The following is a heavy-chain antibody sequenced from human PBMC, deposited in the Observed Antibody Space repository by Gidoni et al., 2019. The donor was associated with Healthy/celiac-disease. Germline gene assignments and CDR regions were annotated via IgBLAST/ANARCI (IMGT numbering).Heavy chain of an antibody. V-gene: IGHV4-59*08. J-gene: IGHJ6*02. D-gene: IGHD2-8*01. CDR1: GGSISSYY. CDR3: ATLMGSYYDYGMDV. Sequence: QVQLQESGPGLVKPSETLSLTCTVSGGSISSYYWSWIRQPPGKGLEWIGYIYYSGSPNYNPSLKSRVTISVDTSKNQFSLKLSSVTAADTAVYYCATLMGSYYDYGMDVWGQGTTVTVSS. CDR2: IYYSGSP.